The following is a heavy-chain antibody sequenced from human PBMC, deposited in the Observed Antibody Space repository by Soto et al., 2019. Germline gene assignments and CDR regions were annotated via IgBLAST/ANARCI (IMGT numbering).Heavy chain of an antibody. V-gene: IGHV3-7*01. Sequence: PGGSLRLSCAASGFTLSSYWMSWVRQAPGKGLEWLATIKTDASEKKYADSVKGRFTISRDNSKNTLYPQMNSLRAEDTAVYYCARDKEARIPPGGWFDPWGQGTLVTVSS. CDR2: IKTDASEK. D-gene: IGHD3-10*01. CDR3: ARDKEARIPPGGWFDP. J-gene: IGHJ5*02. CDR1: GFTLSSYW.